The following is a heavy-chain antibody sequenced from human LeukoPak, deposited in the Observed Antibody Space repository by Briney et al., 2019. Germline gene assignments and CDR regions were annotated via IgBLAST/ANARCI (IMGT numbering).Heavy chain of an antibody. V-gene: IGHV3-48*01. CDR3: ARDKYGDYAHDC. CDR1: GFTFSSYS. D-gene: IGHD4-17*01. J-gene: IGHJ4*02. Sequence: GGSLRLSCAASGFTFSSYSMNWVRQAPGKGLEWVSYISSSSRTIYYADSVKGRFTISRDNAKNSLYLQMYSLRAEDTAVYYCARDKYGDYAHDCWGQGILVTVSS. CDR2: ISSSSRTI.